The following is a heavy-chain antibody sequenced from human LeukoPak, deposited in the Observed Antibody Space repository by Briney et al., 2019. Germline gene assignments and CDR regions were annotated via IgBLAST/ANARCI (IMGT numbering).Heavy chain of an antibody. V-gene: IGHV3-23*01. CDR2: ISGSGGST. CDR1: GFTFSSYA. J-gene: IGHJ4*02. Sequence: GASLRLSCAASGFTFSSYAMSWVRQAPGKGLEWVSAISGSGGSTYYADSVKGRFTISRDNSKNTLYLQMNSLRAEDTAVYYCAKGQKDEYCFDYWGQGTLVTVSS. CDR3: AKGQKDEYCFDY.